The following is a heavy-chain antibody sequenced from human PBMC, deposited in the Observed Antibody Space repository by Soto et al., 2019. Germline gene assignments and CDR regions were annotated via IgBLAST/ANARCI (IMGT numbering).Heavy chain of an antibody. D-gene: IGHD3-16*01. J-gene: IGHJ4*02. CDR3: ARGPDYVWGSYRPGRYYFDY. Sequence: QVQLQQWGAGLLKPSETLSLTCAVYGGSFSGYYWSWIRQPPGKGLEWIGEINHSGSTNYNPSLKSRVTISVDTSKNQFSLQLSSVTAADTAVYYCARGPDYVWGSYRPGRYYFDYWGQGTLVTVSS. V-gene: IGHV4-34*01. CDR1: GGSFSGYY. CDR2: INHSGST.